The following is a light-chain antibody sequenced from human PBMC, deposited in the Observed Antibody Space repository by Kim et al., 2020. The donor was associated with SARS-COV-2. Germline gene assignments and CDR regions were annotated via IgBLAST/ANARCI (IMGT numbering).Light chain of an antibody. Sequence: SVGDRVTLTCRASQGSSSYLAWYQQKPGKAPKLLIYAASTLQSGVPSRFSGSGSGTEFTLTISSLQPEDFASYYCQQLNSYPRLTFGGGTKVDIK. J-gene: IGKJ4*01. V-gene: IGKV1-9*01. CDR3: QQLNSYPRLT. CDR2: AAS. CDR1: QGSSSY.